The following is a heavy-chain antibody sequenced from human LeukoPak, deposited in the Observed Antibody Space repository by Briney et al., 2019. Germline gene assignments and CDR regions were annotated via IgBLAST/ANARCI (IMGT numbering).Heavy chain of an antibody. CDR1: GFTFSSYA. V-gene: IGHV4-39*01. CDR2: IYYSGST. CDR3: ARRSDGMDV. J-gene: IGHJ6*02. Sequence: PGGSLRLSCAASGFTFSSYAMSWVRQPPGKGLEWIGSIYYSGSTYYNPSLKSRVTISVDTSKNQFSLKLSSVTAADTAVYYCARRSDGMDVWGQGTTVTVSS.